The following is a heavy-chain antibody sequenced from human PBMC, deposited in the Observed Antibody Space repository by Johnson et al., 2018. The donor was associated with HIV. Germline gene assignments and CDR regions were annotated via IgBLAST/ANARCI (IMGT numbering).Heavy chain of an antibody. J-gene: IGHJ3*02. CDR1: GFTFSYA. Sequence: VQLVESGGDLVKPGGSLRLSCAASGFTFSYAMSWVRQAPGKGLEWVSSITGNGDKTYYADSVKGRFTVSRDNTKNTMSLQMNSLRADDTAFYYCAKVGGLTMIVMIRDALEIWGQGTMVTVSS. CDR3: AKVGGLTMIVMIRDALEI. D-gene: IGHD3-22*01. V-gene: IGHV3-23*04. CDR2: ITGNGDKT.